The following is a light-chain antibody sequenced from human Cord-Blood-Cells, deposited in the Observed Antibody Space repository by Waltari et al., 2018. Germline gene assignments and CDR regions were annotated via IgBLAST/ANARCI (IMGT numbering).Light chain of an antibody. Sequence: QSALTQPASVSGSPGQSITISCTGTSSAVGGYNSVSWYQQHPGKAPKLMISDVSNRPSGVSNRFSGSKSGNTASLTISGLQAEDEADYYCSSYTSSSTHWVFGGGTKLTVL. CDR3: SSYTSSSTHWV. J-gene: IGLJ3*02. V-gene: IGLV2-14*01. CDR1: SSAVGGYNS. CDR2: DVS.